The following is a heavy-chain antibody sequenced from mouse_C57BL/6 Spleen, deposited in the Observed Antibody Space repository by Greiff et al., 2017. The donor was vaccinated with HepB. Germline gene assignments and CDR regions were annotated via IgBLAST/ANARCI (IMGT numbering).Heavy chain of an antibody. Sequence: EVQLQQSGAELLRPGASVKLSCTASGFNIKDDYMHWVKQRPEQGLEWIGWIDPENGDTEYASKFQGKATITADTSSNTAYLQLSSLTSEDTAVYYCTLTTVVGYAMDYWGQGTSVTVSS. V-gene: IGHV14-4*01. D-gene: IGHD1-1*01. CDR1: GFNIKDDY. CDR2: IDPENGDT. J-gene: IGHJ4*01. CDR3: TLTTVVGYAMDY.